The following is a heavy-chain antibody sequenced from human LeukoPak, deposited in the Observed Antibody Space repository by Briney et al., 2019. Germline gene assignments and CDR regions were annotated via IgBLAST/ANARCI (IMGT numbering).Heavy chain of an antibody. Sequence: GGSLRLSCAASGFTFSSYAMSWVRQAPGKGLKWGSAISGSGGSTYYADSVKGRFTISRDNSKNTLYLQMNSLRAEDTAVYYCAKRGDSSGPEFDYWGQGTLVTVSS. J-gene: IGHJ4*02. CDR2: ISGSGGST. CDR1: GFTFSSYA. CDR3: AKRGDSSGPEFDY. D-gene: IGHD3-22*01. V-gene: IGHV3-23*01.